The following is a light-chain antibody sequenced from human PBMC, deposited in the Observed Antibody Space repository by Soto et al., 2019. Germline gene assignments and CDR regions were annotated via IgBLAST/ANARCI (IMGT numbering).Light chain of an antibody. CDR1: QSISSW. V-gene: IGKV1-5*01. CDR3: QQYNTYPWT. J-gene: IGKJ1*01. Sequence: DIQMTQSPSTLSASVGDRVPITCRASQSISSWLAWYQQKPGKAPKLLIYDASSLESGVPSRFSGSGSGTEFTLTISSLQPDEFATYYCQQYNTYPWTVGKGTKVDIK. CDR2: DAS.